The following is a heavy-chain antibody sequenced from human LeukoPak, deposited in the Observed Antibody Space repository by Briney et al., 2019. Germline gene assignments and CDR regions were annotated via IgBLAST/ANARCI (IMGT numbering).Heavy chain of an antibody. V-gene: IGHV1-69*06. CDR2: IIPIFGTA. J-gene: IGHJ3*02. D-gene: IGHD4-23*01. Sequence: RASVKVSCKASGYTFTSYDINWVRQATGQGLEWMGGIIPIFGTANYAQKFQGRVTITADKSTSTAYMELSSLRSEDTAVYYCARSAVVTDAFDIWGQGTMVTVSS. CDR1: GYTFTSYD. CDR3: ARSAVVTDAFDI.